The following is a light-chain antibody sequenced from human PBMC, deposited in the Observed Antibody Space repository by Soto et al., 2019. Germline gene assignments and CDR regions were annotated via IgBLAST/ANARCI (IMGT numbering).Light chain of an antibody. CDR2: GAS. V-gene: IGKV3-20*01. CDR1: QSISVIF. CDR3: QQCASSPWT. J-gene: IGKJ1*01. Sequence: EIVLTQSPGTLSLSPGERATLSFMASQSISVIFLAWYQQKPDQAPTLIFYGASGRATGIPDRFSGSGSRTDFTLTISRLEPEDFAVYCCQQCASSPWTFGQGTKVDIK.